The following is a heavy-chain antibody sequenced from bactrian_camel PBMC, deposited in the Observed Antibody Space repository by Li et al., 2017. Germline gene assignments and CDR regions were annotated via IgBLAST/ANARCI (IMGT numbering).Heavy chain of an antibody. CDR1: GFTFSVYP. D-gene: IGHD2*01. CDR2: IRKSGGSA. CDR3: ATGLRPYCSGVYCYTHYNY. Sequence: HVQLVESGGGLIQPGGSLRVSCAASGFTFSVYPMSWVRQAPGKELAWVASIRKSGGSADYADSVKGRFTISRDNAKNTLFLQMNSLKPEDTAVYYCATGLRPYCSGVYCYTHYNYWGQGTQVTVS. V-gene: IGHV3S39*01. J-gene: IGHJ4*01.